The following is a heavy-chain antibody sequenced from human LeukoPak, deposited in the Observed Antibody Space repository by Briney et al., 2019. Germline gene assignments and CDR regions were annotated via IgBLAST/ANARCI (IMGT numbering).Heavy chain of an antibody. D-gene: IGHD2-15*01. J-gene: IGHJ4*02. CDR3: ASGHYSYYFDY. CDR1: GGSFSGYY. V-gene: IGHV4-34*01. CDR2: INHSGST. Sequence: SETLSLTCAVYGGSFSGYYWSWIRQPPGKGLEWIGEINHSGSTNYNPSLKSRVTISVDTSKNQFSLKLSSVTAADTAAYYCASGHYSYYFDYWGQGTLVTVSS.